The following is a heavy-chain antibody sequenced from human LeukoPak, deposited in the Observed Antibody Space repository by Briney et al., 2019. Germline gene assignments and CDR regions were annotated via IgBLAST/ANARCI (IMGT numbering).Heavy chain of an antibody. D-gene: IGHD4-17*01. Sequence: ASVKVSCKASNYNFITYGISWVRQAPGQGLEWMGWIRTYNGNTNIAQNFQGRVIMTTDTSTKTAYMELRSLTYDDTAVYYCARDPYDYGIFPDYWGQGTLVTVSS. CDR2: IRTYNGNT. CDR3: ARDPYDYGIFPDY. J-gene: IGHJ4*02. V-gene: IGHV1-18*01. CDR1: NYNFITYG.